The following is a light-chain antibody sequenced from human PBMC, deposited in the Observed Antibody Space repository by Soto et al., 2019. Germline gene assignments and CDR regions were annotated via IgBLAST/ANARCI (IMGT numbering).Light chain of an antibody. CDR3: MQALQTPPFA. CDR2: LGS. J-gene: IGKJ5*01. CDR1: QSLLHSNGYNY. V-gene: IGKV2-28*01. Sequence: DIVMTQSPLSLPVTPGEPASISCRSSQSLLHSNGYNYLDWYLQKPGQSPQLLIYLGSNRASGVPDRFSGSGSGTDFTLIISRVEAEDVGVYYCMQALQTPPFAFGQGTRREIK.